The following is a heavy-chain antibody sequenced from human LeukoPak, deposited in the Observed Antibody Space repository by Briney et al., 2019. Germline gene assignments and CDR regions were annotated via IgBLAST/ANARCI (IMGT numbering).Heavy chain of an antibody. V-gene: IGHV1-8*01. CDR2: MNPNSGNR. Sequence: ASVKVSCKATGYTFTSYDINWVRQATGQGVEWMGWMNPNSGNRGYAQKFQGRVTMTRKTSISTAYMELSSLRSEDTAVYYCARDHILTGYYVDWFDPWGQGTLVTVSS. D-gene: IGHD3-9*01. J-gene: IGHJ5*02. CDR1: GYTFTSYD. CDR3: ARDHILTGYYVDWFDP.